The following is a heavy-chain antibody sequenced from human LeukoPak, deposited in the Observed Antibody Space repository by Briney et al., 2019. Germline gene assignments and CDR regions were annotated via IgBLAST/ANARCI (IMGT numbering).Heavy chain of an antibody. CDR3: ARGDRGGSGSYDY. D-gene: IGHD3-10*01. CDR2: INHSGST. J-gene: IGHJ4*02. CDR1: GGSFSGYY. Sequence: SETLSLTCAVYGGSFSGYYWSWIRQPPGKGLEWIGEINHSGSTNYNPSLKSRVTISVDTSKNQFSLKLSSVTAADTAVYYCARGDRGGSGSYDYWGQGTLVTVSS. V-gene: IGHV4-34*01.